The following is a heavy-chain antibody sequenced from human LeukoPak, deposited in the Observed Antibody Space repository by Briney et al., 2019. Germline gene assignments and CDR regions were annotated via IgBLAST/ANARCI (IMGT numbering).Heavy chain of an antibody. Sequence: SETLSLTCIVSGGSISSSGYYWSWIRQPAGKGLEWIGRISTSGSTNYNPSLKSRVTMSVDTSKNQFSLKLSSVTAADTAVYYCARAWQWLPLDYWGQGTLVTVSS. CDR3: ARAWQWLPLDY. J-gene: IGHJ4*02. CDR1: GGSISSSGYY. CDR2: ISTSGST. V-gene: IGHV4-61*02. D-gene: IGHD6-19*01.